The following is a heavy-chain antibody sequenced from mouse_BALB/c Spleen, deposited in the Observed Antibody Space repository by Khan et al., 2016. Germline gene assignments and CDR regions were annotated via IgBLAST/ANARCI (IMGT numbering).Heavy chain of an antibody. CDR3: AGLGWLRQDWYFDV. Sequence: EVELVESGGGLVQPGGSPTLSCATSGFTFTDYYMSCFRQPPGKALEWLGFIRNNANGYTTEYSASVQGRFTISRDNYQSILYLQMNTLRAEASATYYTAGLGWLRQDWYFDVWGAGTTVTVSS. D-gene: IGHD2-2*01. J-gene: IGHJ1*01. CDR1: GFTFTDYY. CDR2: IRNNANGYTT. V-gene: IGHV7-3*02.